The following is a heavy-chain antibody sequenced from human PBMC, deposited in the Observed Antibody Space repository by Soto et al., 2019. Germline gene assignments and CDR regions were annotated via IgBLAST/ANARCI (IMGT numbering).Heavy chain of an antibody. Sequence: ASVKVSCKASGYIFTSYGISWVRQAPGQGLEWMGWIGVYIDNTNYGQKFQDRVTVTTDTSTSTAYMELRSLRSDDTAVYYCARGAFDYGSESQFNSPLDYWGQGTLVTVSS. CDR1: GYIFTSYG. CDR2: IGVYIDNT. CDR3: ARGAFDYGSESQFNSPLDY. D-gene: IGHD3-10*01. J-gene: IGHJ4*02. V-gene: IGHV1-18*04.